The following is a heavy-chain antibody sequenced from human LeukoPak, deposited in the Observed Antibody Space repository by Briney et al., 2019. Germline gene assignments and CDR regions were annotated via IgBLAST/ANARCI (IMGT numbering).Heavy chain of an antibody. V-gene: IGHV1-58*02. CDR3: AAELYSGTYGRCCSFAF. Sequence: SVKVSCKASGFTFSNSAIQWVRQARGQRLEWIGWIIVGSGRTHYAQNLQERLTITRDMSTNTAYMELSSLRSEDTAVYYCAAELYSGTYGRCCSFAFWGQGTPVTVSS. J-gene: IGHJ4*02. CDR2: IIVGSGRT. D-gene: IGHD1-26*01. CDR1: GFTFSNSA.